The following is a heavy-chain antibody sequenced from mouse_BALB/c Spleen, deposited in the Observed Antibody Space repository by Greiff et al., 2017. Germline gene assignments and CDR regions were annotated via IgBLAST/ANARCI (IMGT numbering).Heavy chain of an antibody. Sequence: QVHVKQSGAELVRPGSSVKISCKASGYAFSSYWMNWVKQRPGQGLEWIGQIYPGDGDTNYNGKFKGKATLTADKSSSTAYMQLSSLTSEDSAVYFCARGGYGSKGYWGQGTTLTVSS. D-gene: IGHD1-1*01. CDR2: IYPGDGDT. J-gene: IGHJ2*01. CDR1: GYAFSSYW. CDR3: ARGGYGSKGY. V-gene: IGHV1-80*01.